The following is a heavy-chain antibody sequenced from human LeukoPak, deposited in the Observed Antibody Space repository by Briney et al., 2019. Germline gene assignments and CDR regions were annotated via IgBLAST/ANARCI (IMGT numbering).Heavy chain of an antibody. CDR2: IIPILNIT. V-gene: IGHV1-69*04. CDR1: GGTFSSSA. Sequence: SVKVSCKTSGGTFSSSAITWVRQAPGQGLEWMGRIIPILNITSYAQKFQGRVTITADTSTSTVYMELSSLRSEETAVYYCARDQGLTAPPPYGLDVWGQGTTVIVSS. J-gene: IGHJ6*02. D-gene: IGHD5-18*01. CDR3: ARDQGLTAPPPYGLDV.